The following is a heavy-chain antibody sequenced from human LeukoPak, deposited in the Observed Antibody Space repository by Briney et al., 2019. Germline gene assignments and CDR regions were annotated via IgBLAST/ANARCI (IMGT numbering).Heavy chain of an antibody. CDR1: GFTFSDYW. Sequence: PGGSLRLSCAASGFTFSDYWMTWVRQAPGKGLEWVANIKQDGSDKHYVDSVKGRFIISRDNAKNSLYLQMNSLRAEDTAVYYCARGRQTNFWSGYYVPNPPFYFDYWGQGTLVTVSS. CDR2: IKQDGSDK. CDR3: ARGRQTNFWSGYYVPNPPFYFDY. V-gene: IGHV3-7*01. J-gene: IGHJ4*02. D-gene: IGHD3-3*01.